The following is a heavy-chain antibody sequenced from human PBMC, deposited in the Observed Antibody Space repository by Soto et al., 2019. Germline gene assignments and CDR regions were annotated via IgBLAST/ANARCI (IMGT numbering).Heavy chain of an antibody. CDR1: GLSLSTTGVG. D-gene: IGHD2-21*02. Sequence: QITLKESGPTLVKPTQTLTLTCTFSGLSLSTTGVGVGWIRQPPGKALEWLALIYWDDDKRYSPSLKSRLTITKETSKNQVVHTMTNMDPVDTATYYCVQSRCGGDCLKSYSSHSYYGLDVWGQGTTVTVSS. J-gene: IGHJ6*02. CDR3: VQSRCGGDCLKSYSSHSYYGLDV. CDR2: IYWDDDK. V-gene: IGHV2-5*02.